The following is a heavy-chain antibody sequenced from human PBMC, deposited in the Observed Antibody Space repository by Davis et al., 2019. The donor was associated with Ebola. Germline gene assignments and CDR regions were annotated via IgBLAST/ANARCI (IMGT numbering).Heavy chain of an antibody. Sequence: GESLKISCAASGFTFSSYAMSWVRQAPGKGLEWVSSISSSSSYIYYADSVKGRFTISRDNAKNSLYLQMNSLRAEDTAVYYCTYTYSSGEDVWGQGTTVTVSS. CDR3: TYTYSSGEDV. CDR1: GFTFSSYA. D-gene: IGHD6-25*01. CDR2: ISSSSSYI. J-gene: IGHJ6*02. V-gene: IGHV3-21*01.